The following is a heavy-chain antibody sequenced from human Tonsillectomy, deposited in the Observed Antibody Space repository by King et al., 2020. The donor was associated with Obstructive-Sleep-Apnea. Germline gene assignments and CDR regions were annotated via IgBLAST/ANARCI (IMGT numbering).Heavy chain of an antibody. V-gene: IGHV3-21*01. D-gene: IGHD2-21*02. CDR2: ISSSSSYI. Sequence: DVQLVESGGGLVKPGGSLRLSCAASGFTFSYYGMNWVRQAPGKGLEWVSSISSSSSYIYYADSVKGRFTIARDNAKTSPYLQMNSLRAEDTAVYYCAREVWVFCGGDCYSQGWYYYGMDVWGQGTTVTVSS. CDR1: GFTFSYYG. CDR3: AREVWVFCGGDCYSQGWYYYGMDV. J-gene: IGHJ6*02.